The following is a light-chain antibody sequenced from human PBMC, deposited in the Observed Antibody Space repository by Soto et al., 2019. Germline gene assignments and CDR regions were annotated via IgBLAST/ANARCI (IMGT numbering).Light chain of an antibody. V-gene: IGKV3-15*01. J-gene: IGKJ5*01. CDR3: QQYDNWPPIT. Sequence: IVMTQSPATLSVSPGDGATLSCRASQMISTNLAWYQQKPGQAPRLLIYGASTRAAGVPARFRGSRSGTEFTLTITSLLSEDFAVYYCQQYDNWPPITFGQGTRLEIK. CDR1: QMISTN. CDR2: GAS.